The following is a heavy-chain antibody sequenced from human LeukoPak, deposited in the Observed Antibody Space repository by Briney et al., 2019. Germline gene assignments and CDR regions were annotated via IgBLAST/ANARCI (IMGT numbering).Heavy chain of an antibody. Sequence: GESLKIPCKGSGYIFTNYWIVCVRQMPGKGLEWMGITYPADSDTIYNPSFQGHVTISADKSINTAYLQWSSLKASDTAIYYCTRLYGQQLAPLFDYWGQGTLVTVSS. CDR3: TRLYGQQLAPLFDY. D-gene: IGHD6-13*01. J-gene: IGHJ4*02. CDR1: GYIFTNYW. V-gene: IGHV5-51*01. CDR2: TYPADSDT.